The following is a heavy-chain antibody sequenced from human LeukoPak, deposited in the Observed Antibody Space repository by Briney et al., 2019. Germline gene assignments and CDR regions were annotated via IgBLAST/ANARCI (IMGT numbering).Heavy chain of an antibody. CDR3: ARPRYSSGWYVDY. J-gene: IGHJ4*02. CDR1: GYSITSYW. V-gene: IGHV5-51*01. D-gene: IGHD6-19*01. CDR2: IYPGDSDT. Sequence: GESLKISCKGSGYSITSYWIGWVRQMPGEGLEWMGIIYPGDSDTRYSPPFQGQVTISADKSISTAYLQWSSLKASDTAMYYCARPRYSSGWYVDYWGQGTLVTVSS.